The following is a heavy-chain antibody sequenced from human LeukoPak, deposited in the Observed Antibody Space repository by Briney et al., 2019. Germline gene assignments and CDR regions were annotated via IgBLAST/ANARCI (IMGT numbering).Heavy chain of an antibody. CDR2: IYHSGTT. Sequence: PSQTLSLTCAVSGGSNSSGGYSWSWIRQPPGKGLEWIGYIYHSGTTYYNPSLKSRVTISVDRSKNQFSLNLSSVTAADTAVYYCARGPYREYPSTHFDYWGQGTLVTVSS. CDR1: GGSNSSGGYS. D-gene: IGHD2/OR15-2a*01. J-gene: IGHJ4*02. CDR3: ARGPYREYPSTHFDY. V-gene: IGHV4-30-2*01.